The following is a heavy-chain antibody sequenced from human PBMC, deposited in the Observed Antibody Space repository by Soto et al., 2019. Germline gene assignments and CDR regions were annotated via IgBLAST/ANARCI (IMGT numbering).Heavy chain of an antibody. CDR2: ISGSGGST. Sequence: GGSLRLSCAASGFTFSNYAVTWVRQAPGKGLEWVSTISGSGGSTYYADSVKGRFTISRDNSKNTLYLQMNSLRAEDTAVYYWAKGQWPPFGYWGQGTLVTVSS. D-gene: IGHD3-16*01. J-gene: IGHJ4*02. CDR3: AKGQWPPFGY. V-gene: IGHV3-23*01. CDR1: GFTFSNYA.